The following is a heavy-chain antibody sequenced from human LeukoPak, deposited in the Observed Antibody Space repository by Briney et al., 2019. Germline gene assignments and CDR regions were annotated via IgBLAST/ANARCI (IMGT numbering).Heavy chain of an antibody. J-gene: IGHJ4*02. CDR3: AREAGLAHGPHDY. Sequence: ASVKVSCKASGYTFTGYYMHWVRQAPGQGLEWMGWINPNSGGTNYAQKFQGRVTMTRDTSIGTAYMELSRLRSDDTAVYYCAREAGLAHGPHDYWGQGTLVTVSS. CDR2: INPNSGGT. D-gene: IGHD6-13*01. V-gene: IGHV1-2*02. CDR1: GYTFTGYY.